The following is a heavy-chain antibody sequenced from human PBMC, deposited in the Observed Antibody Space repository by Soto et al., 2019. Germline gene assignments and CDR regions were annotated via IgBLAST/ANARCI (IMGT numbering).Heavy chain of an antibody. V-gene: IGHV3-30-3*01. CDR2: ISYDGSNK. CDR3: ARDSKRYCSGGSCYEVPIYYYYGMDV. CDR1: GFTFSSYA. Sequence: QVQLVESGGGVVQPGRSLRLSCAASGFTFSSYAMHWVRQAPGKGLEWVAVISYDGSNKYYADSVKGRFTISRDNSKNNRYLXXNXLXXEDTAVYYCARDSKRYCSGGSCYEVPIYYYYGMDVWGQGTTVTVSS. D-gene: IGHD2-15*01. J-gene: IGHJ6*02.